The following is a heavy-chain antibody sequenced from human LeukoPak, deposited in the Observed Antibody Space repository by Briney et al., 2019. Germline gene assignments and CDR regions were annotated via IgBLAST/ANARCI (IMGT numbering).Heavy chain of an antibody. V-gene: IGHV4-34*01. Sequence: SETLSLTCAVYGGSFSGYYWSWIRQPPGKGLEWIGEINHSGSTNYNPSLKSRVTMSVDTSKNQFSLKLSSVTAADTAVYYCARGITMVRGVDYWGQGTLVTVSS. J-gene: IGHJ4*02. D-gene: IGHD3-10*01. CDR1: GGSFSGYY. CDR3: ARGITMVRGVDY. CDR2: INHSGST.